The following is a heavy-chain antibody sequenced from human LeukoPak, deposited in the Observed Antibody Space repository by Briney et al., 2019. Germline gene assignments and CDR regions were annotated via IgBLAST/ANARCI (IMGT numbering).Heavy chain of an antibody. CDR3: AKDKVEGMTTVTLFDY. D-gene: IGHD4-17*01. CDR2: IDSDGTGA. V-gene: IGHV3-74*03. J-gene: IGHJ4*02. Sequence: GGSLRLSCRASGFTFSSDRMHWVRQVPGKGLVWVSRIDSDGTGAVYADAVEGRFTISRDNAKNTLYLQMNSLRAEDTAVYYCAKDKVEGMTTVTLFDYWGQGTLVTVSS. CDR1: GFTFSSDR.